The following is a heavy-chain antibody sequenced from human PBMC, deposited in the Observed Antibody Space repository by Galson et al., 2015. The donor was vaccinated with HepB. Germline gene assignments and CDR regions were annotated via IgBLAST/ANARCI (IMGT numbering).Heavy chain of an antibody. V-gene: IGHV1-24*01. J-gene: IGHJ4*02. D-gene: IGHD3-10*01. CDR3: ARVYYYGSGSYYPPGN. CDR2: FDPEDGET. Sequence: SVKVSCKVSGYTLTELSMHWVRQAPGKGLEWMGGFDPEDGETIYAQKFQGRVTMTEDTSTDTAYLQWSSLKASDTAMYYCARVYYYGSGSYYPPGNWGQGTLVTVSS. CDR1: GYTLTELS.